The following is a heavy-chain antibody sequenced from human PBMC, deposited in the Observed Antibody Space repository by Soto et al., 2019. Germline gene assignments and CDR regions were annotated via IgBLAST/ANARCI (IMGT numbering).Heavy chain of an antibody. V-gene: IGHV3-21*06. CDR1: GFTFTRYS. Sequence: GGSLRLSCAASGFTFTRYSVNWVRQAPGKGLEWVSSISSTTNYIYYGDSMKGRFTISRDNAENSLYLEMNSLRAEDTAVYYCARESEDLTSNFDYWGQGTLVTVSS. J-gene: IGHJ4*02. CDR2: ISSTTNYI. CDR3: ARESEDLTSNFDY.